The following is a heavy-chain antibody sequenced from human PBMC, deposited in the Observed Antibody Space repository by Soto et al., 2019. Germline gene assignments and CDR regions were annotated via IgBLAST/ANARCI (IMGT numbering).Heavy chain of an antibody. Sequence: SETLSLTCTVSGDSITSYYWTWIRQAAGKRLECIGRVFSSGTTNYNPSLKSRVAMSVDTSKNQLSLKLTSVTAADTAVYYCARVGDSGYYWYFDYWGQGALVTVSS. CDR3: ARVGDSGYYWYFDY. CDR1: GDSITSYY. D-gene: IGHD3-22*01. CDR2: VFSSGTT. V-gene: IGHV4-4*07. J-gene: IGHJ4*02.